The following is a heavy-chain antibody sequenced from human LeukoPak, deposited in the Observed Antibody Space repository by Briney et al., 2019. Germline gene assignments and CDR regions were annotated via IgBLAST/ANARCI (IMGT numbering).Heavy chain of an antibody. CDR1: GYSFSSDL. CDR2: IFPIDSET. D-gene: IGHD2-15*01. CDR3: TRGCRGGGCSRDAMDV. J-gene: IGHJ6*02. V-gene: IGHV5-51*01. Sequence: GESLKISCKASGYSFSSDLIAWVRQMPGEGLEWMGIIFPIDSETTYSPSFQGQVTISADKSISTAYLQWSSLKASDTDMYYCTRGCRGGGCSRDAMDVWGQGTMVTVSS.